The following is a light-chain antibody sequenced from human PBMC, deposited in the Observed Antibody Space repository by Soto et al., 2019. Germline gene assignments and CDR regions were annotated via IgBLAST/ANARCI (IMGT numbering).Light chain of an antibody. V-gene: IGLV4-69*01. CDR2: LNSDGSH. CDR1: SGHSSNA. CDR3: QTWGTGIRA. Sequence: QPVLTQSPSASASLGASVKLTCTLSSGHSSNAIAWHQQQPQKGPRFLMKLNSDGSHSKGDGIPARFSGSSSGAERDLTISSLQSEDEADYYCQTWGTGIRAFGGGTKLTVL. J-gene: IGLJ2*01.